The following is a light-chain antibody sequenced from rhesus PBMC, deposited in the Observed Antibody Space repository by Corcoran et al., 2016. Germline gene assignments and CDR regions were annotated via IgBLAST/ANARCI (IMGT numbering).Light chain of an antibody. CDR1: LDIKTW. V-gene: IGKV1-21*01. CDR2: KAS. J-gene: IGKJ2*01. CDR3: LQYNSAPHS. Sequence: DIQMTQSPSFLSASVGDTVTITCRASLDIKTWLDWYQTKPGKAPNLLIYKASTLQSGVPSRFSGSGPGTDFTLTISSLQPEDFATYYCLQYNSAPHSFGQGTTVEIK.